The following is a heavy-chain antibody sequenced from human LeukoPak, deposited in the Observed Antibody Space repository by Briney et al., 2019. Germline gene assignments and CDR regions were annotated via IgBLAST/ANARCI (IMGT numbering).Heavy chain of an antibody. V-gene: IGHV4-4*07. CDR3: AQYTRSYGGNSYCDIDL. CDR1: GGSISSYY. CDR2: IYTSGST. D-gene: IGHD4-23*01. J-gene: IGHJ2*01. Sequence: SETLSLTCAVSGGSISSYYWSWIRQPAGKGLEWIGRIYTSGSTNYNPSLKRRVTMSVDTSENQFSLKLSSVTAADTAVYYCAQYTRSYGGNSYCDIDLWGRGTLVTVSS.